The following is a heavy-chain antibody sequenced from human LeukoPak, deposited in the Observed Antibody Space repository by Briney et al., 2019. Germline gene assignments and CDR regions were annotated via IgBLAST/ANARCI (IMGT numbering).Heavy chain of an antibody. CDR1: GGTFSSYA. CDR2: IIPILGIA. V-gene: IGHV1-69*04. D-gene: IGHD3-22*01. CDR3: ARDRNYYDSSGYLY. J-gene: IGHJ4*02. Sequence: SVKVSCKASGGTFSSYAISWVRQAPGQGLEWMGRIIPILGIANYAQKFQGRVTITADKSTSTAYMELSSLRSEDTTVYYCARDRNYYDSSGYLYWGQGTLVTVSS.